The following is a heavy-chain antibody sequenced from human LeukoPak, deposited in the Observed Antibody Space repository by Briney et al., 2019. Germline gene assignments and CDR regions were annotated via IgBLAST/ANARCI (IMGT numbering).Heavy chain of an antibody. Sequence: PSETLSLTCTVSGGSISSYYWSWIRQPPGKGLEWIGYIYYSGSTNYNPSLKSRVTISVDTSKNQFSLKLSSVTAADTAVYYCALLTGDPCRMDVWGKGTTVTVSS. V-gene: IGHV4-59*01. J-gene: IGHJ6*03. CDR1: GGSISSYY. CDR3: ALLTGDPCRMDV. CDR2: IYYSGST. D-gene: IGHD7-27*01.